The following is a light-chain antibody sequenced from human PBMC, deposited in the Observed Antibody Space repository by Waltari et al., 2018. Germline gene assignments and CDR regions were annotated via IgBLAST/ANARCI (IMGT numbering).Light chain of an antibody. J-gene: IGKJ4*01. V-gene: IGKV3-11*01. CDR3: QQGSMWPLT. CDR1: ESIASH. CDR2: DAS. Sequence: EIVLTQSPATLPLSPGQRATLSCRASESIASHLAWFRQKPGQPPRLLIYDASTRATGIPARFSGSGFGTDFTLTISSLEPEDFAVYFCQQGSMWPLTFGGGTTVEIK.